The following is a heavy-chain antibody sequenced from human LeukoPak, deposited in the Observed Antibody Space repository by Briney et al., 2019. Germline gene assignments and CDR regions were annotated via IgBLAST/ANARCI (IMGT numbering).Heavy chain of an antibody. CDR3: ARVGVEQYLVLSYSMGV. CDR2: ISSSSSYI. D-gene: IGHD6-13*01. CDR1: GFTFSDYT. V-gene: IGHV3-21*01. Sequence: HGGSLRLSCAASGFTFSDYTINWVRQTPGKGLEWVSSISSSSSYIYYADSVKGRFTISRDNAKNSLYLQMNSLRAEDTAVYYCARVGVEQYLVLSYSMGVWGKGTTVTVS. J-gene: IGHJ6*03.